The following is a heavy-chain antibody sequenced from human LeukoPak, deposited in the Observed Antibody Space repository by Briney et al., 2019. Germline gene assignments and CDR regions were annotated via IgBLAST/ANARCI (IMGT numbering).Heavy chain of an antibody. V-gene: IGHV4-39*01. Sequence: SETLSLTCSVSGGSISSSSYYWGWIRQPPGKGLEWIGSIYYTGSTYYKSSLKSRVTISVETSKNQFSLKLSSVTAADTAVYYCARHVSSMIRGVMYFDYWGQGTLVTVSS. CDR3: ARHVSSMIRGVMYFDY. D-gene: IGHD3-10*01. CDR2: IYYTGST. J-gene: IGHJ4*02. CDR1: GGSISSSSYY.